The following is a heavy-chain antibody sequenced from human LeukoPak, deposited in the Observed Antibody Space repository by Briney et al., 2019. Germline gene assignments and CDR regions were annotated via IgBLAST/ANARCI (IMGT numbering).Heavy chain of an antibody. CDR1: GYTFTSYG. Sequence: ASVKVSCKASGYTFTSYGISWVRQAPGQGLEWMGCISAYNGNTNYAQKLQGRVTMTTDTSTSTAYMELRSLRSDDTAVYYCARERWYNWNYDPTDYYYMDVWGKGTTVTVS. CDR3: ARERWYNWNYDPTDYYYMDV. V-gene: IGHV1-18*01. CDR2: ISAYNGNT. J-gene: IGHJ6*03. D-gene: IGHD1-7*01.